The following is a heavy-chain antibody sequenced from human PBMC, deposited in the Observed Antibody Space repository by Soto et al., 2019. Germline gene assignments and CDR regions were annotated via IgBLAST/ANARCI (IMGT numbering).Heavy chain of an antibody. CDR1: GDSVSSGRDF. CDR3: ARGRPMLGAKTFFDY. D-gene: IGHD1-26*01. CDR2: ISYSGTT. Sequence: TLCLTCKVSGDSVSSGRDFWSWIRQHPGMALEWIGYISYSGTTYYTPSLRSRVSISIDRSQNQFSLRLDSVTAADTAVYYCARGRPMLGAKTFFDYWGQGTRVTVSS. V-gene: IGHV4-31*03. J-gene: IGHJ4*02.